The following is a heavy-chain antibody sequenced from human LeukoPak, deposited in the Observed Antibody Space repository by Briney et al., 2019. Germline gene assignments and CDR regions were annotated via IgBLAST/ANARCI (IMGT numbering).Heavy chain of an antibody. CDR3: AREGAGAPNWFDP. J-gene: IGHJ5*02. CDR1: GFTFSSYS. CDR2: ISSSSSYI. Sequence: PGGSLRLSCAASGFTFSSYSMNCVRPAPRKGLEWVSSISSSSSYIYYADSVKGRFTISRDNAKNSLYLQMNSLRAEDTAVYYCAREGAGAPNWFDPWGQGTLVTVSS. V-gene: IGHV3-21*01.